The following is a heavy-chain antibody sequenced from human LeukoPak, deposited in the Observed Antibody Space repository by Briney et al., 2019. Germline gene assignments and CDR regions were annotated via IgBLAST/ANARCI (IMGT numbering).Heavy chain of an antibody. V-gene: IGHV4-34*01. D-gene: IGHD1-26*01. Sequence: SETLSLTCAVYGGSFSGYYWSWIRQPPGKGLEWIEEINHSGSTNYNPSLKSRVTISVDTSKNQFSLKLSSVTAADTAVYYCARGAGRGSYGYWGQGTLVTVSS. CDR2: INHSGST. J-gene: IGHJ4*02. CDR1: GGSFSGYY. CDR3: ARGAGRGSYGY.